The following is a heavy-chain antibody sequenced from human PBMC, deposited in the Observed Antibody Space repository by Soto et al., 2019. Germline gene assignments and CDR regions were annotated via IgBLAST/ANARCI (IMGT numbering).Heavy chain of an antibody. CDR3: ARMASGGSCYSCNYYYGMDV. CDR2: IIPIFGTA. J-gene: IGHJ6*02. D-gene: IGHD2-15*01. CDR1: GGTFSSYA. V-gene: IGHV1-69*12. Sequence: QVQLVQSGAEVKKPGSSVKVSCKASGGTFSSYAISWVRQAPGQGLEWMGGIIPIFGTANYAQKFQGRVTITADESTSTAYMELSSLRSEDTAVYYCARMASGGSCYSCNYYYGMDVWGQGTTVTVSS.